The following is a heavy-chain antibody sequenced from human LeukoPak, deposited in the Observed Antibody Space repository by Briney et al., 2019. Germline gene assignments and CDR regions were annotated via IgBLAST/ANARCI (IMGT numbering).Heavy chain of an antibody. V-gene: IGHV4-59*08. CDR3: ARHDEVAVIANGFNI. D-gene: IGHD3-22*01. CDR2: IHTSGAT. J-gene: IGHJ3*02. Sequence: PSETLSLTCTVSGGSISGYYWSWIRQPPGKGLEWVGYIHTSGATIHNPSLRGRVTISMDTPGTQFSLNLRSVTAADTAVYYCARHDEVAVIANGFNIWGQGTMFTVSS. CDR1: GGSISGYY.